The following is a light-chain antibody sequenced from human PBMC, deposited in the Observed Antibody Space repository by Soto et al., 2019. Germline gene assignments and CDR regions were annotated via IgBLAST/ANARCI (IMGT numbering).Light chain of an antibody. V-gene: IGKV1-39*01. CDR1: QSINIY. CDR2: VAS. CDR3: QQSCSTPQT. J-gene: IGKJ4*01. Sequence: DIQMTQSPSSLSASVGDSVTITCRASQSINIYLSWYQQKPGKAPKLLINVASTLKGGVPSRFSGSRSGTEFTLAISSLQPEDSATYYCQQSCSTPQTFGGGTMVEIK.